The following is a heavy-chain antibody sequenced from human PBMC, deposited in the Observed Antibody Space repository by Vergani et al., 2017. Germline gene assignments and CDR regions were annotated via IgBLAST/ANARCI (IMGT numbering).Heavy chain of an antibody. V-gene: IGHV3-49*04. Sequence: EVQLLESGGDLVQPGGSLRLSCSGSGFTLGDYAMTWVRQAPGKGLEWVAFIWSKPYGGTTEYAASVKGRFTISRDDSKSYLYLQMNSLQTEDTALYYCVRVKGSNWNDHLYDIWGQGTLVTVSS. CDR3: VRVKGSNWNDHLYDI. D-gene: IGHD1-1*01. CDR1: GFTLGDYA. CDR2: IWSKPYGGTT. J-gene: IGHJ3*02.